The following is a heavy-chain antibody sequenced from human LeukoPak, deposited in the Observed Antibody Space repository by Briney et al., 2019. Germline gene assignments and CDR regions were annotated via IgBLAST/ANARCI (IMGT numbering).Heavy chain of an antibody. CDR2: ISAYNGNT. CDR1: GYTFTSYG. D-gene: IGHD1-26*01. J-gene: IGHJ4*02. V-gene: IGHV1-18*01. CDR3: ARASRAWELLGG. Sequence: ASVKVSCEASGYTFTSYGISWVRQAPGQGLEWMGWISAYNGNTNYAQNLQGRVTMTTDTSTSTAYMELRSLRSDDTAVYYCARASRAWELLGGWGQGTLVTVSS.